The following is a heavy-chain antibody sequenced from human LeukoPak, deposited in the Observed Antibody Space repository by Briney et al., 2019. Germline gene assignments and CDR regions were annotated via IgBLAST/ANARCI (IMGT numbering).Heavy chain of an antibody. J-gene: IGHJ4*02. CDR1: GFTVSSSY. CDR3: AKPLGGLSRGDY. D-gene: IGHD3-16*02. V-gene: IGHV3-53*01. CDR2: IYSDGST. Sequence: GGSLRLSCAVSGFTVSSSYMSWVRQAPGKGLEWVSVIYSDGSTYYADSVKGRFTISGDSSKNTLFLQMNSLRAEDTAVYYCAKPLGGLSRGDYWGQGTLVTVSS.